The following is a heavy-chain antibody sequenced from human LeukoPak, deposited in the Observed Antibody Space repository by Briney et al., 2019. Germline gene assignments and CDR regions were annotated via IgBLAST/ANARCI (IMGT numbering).Heavy chain of an antibody. CDR2: IKQDGSEK. J-gene: IGHJ4*02. D-gene: IGHD5-18*01. CDR1: GFTFSSYW. V-gene: IGHV3-7*01. Sequence: GGSLRLSCAACGFTFSSYWMSWVRQAPGKGLEWVANIKQDGSEKYYVDSVKGRFTISRDNAKNSLYLQMNSLRAEDTAVYYCARESHTAMGFDYWGQGTLVTVSS. CDR3: ARESHTAMGFDY.